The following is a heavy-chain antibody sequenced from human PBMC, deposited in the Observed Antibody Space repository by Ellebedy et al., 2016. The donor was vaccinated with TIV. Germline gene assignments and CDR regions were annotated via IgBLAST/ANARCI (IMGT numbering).Heavy chain of an antibody. CDR2: INHSGNT. CDR1: GGSISSYY. Sequence: MPGGSLRLSCTVSGGSISSYYWSWIRQPPGKGLEWIGEINHSGNTNYNPSLKSRVTISVDTSKNQFSLKLSSVTAADTAVYYCARGYSSGWGYDYWGQGTLVTVSS. V-gene: IGHV4-34*01. CDR3: ARGYSSGWGYDY. J-gene: IGHJ4*02. D-gene: IGHD6-19*01.